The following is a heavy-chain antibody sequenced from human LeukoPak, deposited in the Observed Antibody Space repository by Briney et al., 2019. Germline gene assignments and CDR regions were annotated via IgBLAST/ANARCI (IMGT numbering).Heavy chain of an antibody. J-gene: IGHJ5*02. V-gene: IGHV4-34*01. CDR3: SRLPDP. CDR2: INHSGST. CDR1: GGSFSGYY. Sequence: SETLSLTCAVYGGSFSGYYWSWTRQPPGKGLEWIGEINHSGSTNYNPSLKSRVTISVDKSKNQFSLKLSSVTAADTAMYYCSRLPDPWGQGTLVTVSS.